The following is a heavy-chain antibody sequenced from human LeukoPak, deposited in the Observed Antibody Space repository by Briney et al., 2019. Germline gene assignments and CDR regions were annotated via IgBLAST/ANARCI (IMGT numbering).Heavy chain of an antibody. D-gene: IGHD3-22*01. CDR1: GVSFSNYSYN. V-gene: IGHV4-39*03. Sequence: PSETLCLTCAVCGVSFSNYSYNGGWIRQPPGKGLEWVGSIYHSGSTYYNASLKGRVTISVDTSKNQFSLKLSSVTDADTAVYYSPTEGEGEYEDSGYHFDYWGQGTLVTVSS. CDR2: IYHSGST. CDR3: PTEGEGEYEDSGYHFDY. J-gene: IGHJ4*02.